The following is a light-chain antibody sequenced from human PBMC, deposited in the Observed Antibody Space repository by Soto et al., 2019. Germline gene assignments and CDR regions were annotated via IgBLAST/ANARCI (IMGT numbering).Light chain of an antibody. V-gene: IGKV1-27*01. Sequence: DIQMTQSPSSLTASIGDRVTISCRARQGFSNSLAWYQQKPGKVPTLLIYGASILQSGVPSRFRGSGSGTEFTLTISCLQPEDGATYFCQKYDSAPLTFGGGTKGEIK. CDR2: GAS. J-gene: IGKJ4*01. CDR3: QKYDSAPLT. CDR1: QGFSNS.